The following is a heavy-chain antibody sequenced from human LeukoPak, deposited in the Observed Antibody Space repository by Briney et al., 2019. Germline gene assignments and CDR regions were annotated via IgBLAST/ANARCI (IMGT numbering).Heavy chain of an antibody. CDR2: IIPIFGTA. CDR1: GGTFSSYA. Sequence: AASVKVSCKASGGTFSSYAISWVRQAPGQGLEWMGGIIPIFGTANYAQKFQGRVTITTDESTGTAYMEPSSLRSEDTAVYYCAGGRSLDYWGQGTLVTVSS. J-gene: IGHJ4*02. CDR3: AGGRSLDY. D-gene: IGHD3-16*01. V-gene: IGHV1-69*05.